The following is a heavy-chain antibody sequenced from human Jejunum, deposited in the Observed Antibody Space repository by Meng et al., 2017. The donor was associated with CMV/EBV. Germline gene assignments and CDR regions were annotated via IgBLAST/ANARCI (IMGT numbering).Heavy chain of an antibody. V-gene: IGHV7-4-1*02. Sequence: QVQLVQSGSELKKPGASGKISCKASGYPFTNHAIVWVRQAPGQGLEWMGWINTITGNPAYAQDFTGRFVFSLDTAVSTAYLQISSLKAEDIAVYYCARELPATNLNNGYWGQGTLVTVSS. CDR2: INTITGNP. CDR1: GYPFTNHA. J-gene: IGHJ4*02. D-gene: IGHD6-25*01. CDR3: ARELPATNLNNGY.